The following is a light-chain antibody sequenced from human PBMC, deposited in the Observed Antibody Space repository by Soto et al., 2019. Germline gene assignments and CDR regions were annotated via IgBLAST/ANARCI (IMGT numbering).Light chain of an antibody. CDR2: DDN. V-gene: IGLV1-51*01. CDR3: GSWDSSLSAYV. J-gene: IGLJ1*01. CDR1: STNIGGNS. Sequence: QSVMTQPPSVSAAPGQTVTISCSGSSTNIGGNSVSWYQQLPGTAPKLLIYDDNKRPSGIPDRFSGSKTGRSATLGITGCQTGDEADYYCGSWDSSLSAYVFGTGTKLTVL.